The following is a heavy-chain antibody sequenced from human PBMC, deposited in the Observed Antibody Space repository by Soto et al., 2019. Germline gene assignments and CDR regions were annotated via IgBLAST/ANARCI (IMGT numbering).Heavy chain of an antibody. D-gene: IGHD3-3*01. CDR3: ARKGVAFDY. J-gene: IGHJ4*02. CDR1: GFTFSSYS. Sequence: GGSLRLSCAASGFTFSSYSMNWVRQAPGKGLEWISYISTTSSSIYYADSVKGRFTISRDNAKNSLFLQMNSLRDEDTAVYYCARKGVAFDYWGQGALVNRLL. V-gene: IGHV3-48*02. CDR2: ISTTSSSI.